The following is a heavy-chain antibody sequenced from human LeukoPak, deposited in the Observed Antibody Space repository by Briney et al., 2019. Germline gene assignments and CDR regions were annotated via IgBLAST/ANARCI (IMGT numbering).Heavy chain of an antibody. J-gene: IGHJ3*02. Sequence: PSETLSLTCTVSGGSISRYYWSWIRQPPGKGLEWIGYMYYSGSTNYHPSLKSRVTISVDTSKNQFSLKLSSVTAADTAVYYCARDRISSWDDAFDIWGQGTMVTVSS. CDR3: ARDRISSWDDAFDI. CDR1: GGSISRYY. V-gene: IGHV4-59*01. CDR2: MYYSGST. D-gene: IGHD6-6*01.